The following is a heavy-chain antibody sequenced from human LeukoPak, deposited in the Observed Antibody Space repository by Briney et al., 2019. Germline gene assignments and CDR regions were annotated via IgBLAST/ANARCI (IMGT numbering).Heavy chain of an antibody. D-gene: IGHD3-9*01. J-gene: IGHJ4*02. CDR3: ARFRYDILTGYYWFDY. CDR1: GYTFTGYY. Sequence: ASVKVSCKASGYTFTGYYMHWVRQAPGQGLEWMGWINPNSGGTNYAQKFQGRVTMTRDTSISTAYMELSRLRSDDTAVYYCARFRYDILTGYYWFDYWGQGTLVTVSS. V-gene: IGHV1-2*02. CDR2: INPNSGGT.